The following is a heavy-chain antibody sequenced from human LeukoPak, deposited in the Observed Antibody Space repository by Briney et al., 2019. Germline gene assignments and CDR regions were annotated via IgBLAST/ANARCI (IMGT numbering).Heavy chain of an antibody. CDR2: IYYSGST. D-gene: IGHD2-21*02. Sequence: SETLSLTCTVSGGSISSYNWSWIRQPPGKGLEWIGYIYYSGSTTYNPSLKSRVTISVDTSKNQFSLKLSPVTAADTAVYYCARVPQNGDPDYWGQGTLVTVSS. V-gene: IGHV4-59*01. J-gene: IGHJ4*02. CDR3: ARVPQNGDPDY. CDR1: GGSISSYN.